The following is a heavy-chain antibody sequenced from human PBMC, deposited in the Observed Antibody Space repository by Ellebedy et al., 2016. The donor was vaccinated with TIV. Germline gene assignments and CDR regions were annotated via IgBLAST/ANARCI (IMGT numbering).Heavy chain of an antibody. CDR2: ISAYNGNT. CDR1: GYTFTSYY. V-gene: IGHV1-18*04. CDR3: ARGYYDTVLDH. Sequence: AASVKVSCKASGYTFTSYYIHWVRQAPGQGLEWMGWISAYNGNTEFAQKFQGRVNLTTEISTNTAYMELRSLTSDDTAVYYCARGYYDTVLDHWGQGTLVTVSS. D-gene: IGHD3-22*01. J-gene: IGHJ4*02.